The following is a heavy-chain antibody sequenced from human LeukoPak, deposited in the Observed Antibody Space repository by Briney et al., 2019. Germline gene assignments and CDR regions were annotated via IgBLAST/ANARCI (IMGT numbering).Heavy chain of an antibody. CDR2: ISGSGGST. CDR3: ARGGSYASFGFDY. V-gene: IGHV3-23*01. Sequence: GGSLRLSCAASGFTFSSYAMSWVRQAPGKGLEWVSAISGSGGSTYYADSVKGRFTISRDNSKNTLYLQMNSLRAEDTAVYYCARGGSYASFGFDYWGQGTLVTVSS. CDR1: GFTFSSYA. D-gene: IGHD1-26*01. J-gene: IGHJ4*02.